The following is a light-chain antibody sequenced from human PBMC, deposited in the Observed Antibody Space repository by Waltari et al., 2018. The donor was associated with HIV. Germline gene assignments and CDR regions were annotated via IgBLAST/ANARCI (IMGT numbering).Light chain of an antibody. Sequence: DIPLTQSPSTVSASVGDRITITCRASQTVYNWLAWYQQRPGKAPKHLIYKASTLESGVPRRFSGSGSGTEFTLTINGRQSDDFATYYCQQYYSYSTFGPGTKVDIK. CDR2: KAS. CDR3: QQYYSYST. V-gene: IGKV1-5*03. CDR1: QTVYNW. J-gene: IGKJ3*01.